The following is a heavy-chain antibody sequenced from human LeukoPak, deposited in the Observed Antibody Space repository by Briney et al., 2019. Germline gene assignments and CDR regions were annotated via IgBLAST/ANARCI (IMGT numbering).Heavy chain of an antibody. CDR2: IIPIFGTA. CDR3: AREINTLAVAGRDGFDP. J-gene: IGHJ5*02. D-gene: IGHD6-19*01. V-gene: IGHV1-69*05. CDR1: GGTFSSYA. Sequence: GASVKVSCKASGGTFSSYAISWVRQAPGQGLEWMGGIIPIFGTANYAQKFQGRVTITTDESTSTAYMELSSLRSEDTAVYYCAREINTLAVAGRDGFDPWGQGTLVTVSS.